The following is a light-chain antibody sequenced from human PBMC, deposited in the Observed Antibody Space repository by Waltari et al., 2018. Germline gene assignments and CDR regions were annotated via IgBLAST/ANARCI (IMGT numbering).Light chain of an antibody. Sequence: QSALTQPASVSGSPGQSITISCTGTRSDIGGYKYVSWYQHHPGKAPTRIIYDVSDRPSGVSNRFSGSKSGNAASLTISGLQAEDEADDYCSSYTSSSTSYVFGIGTKVTVL. CDR3: SSYTSSSTSYV. CDR1: RSDIGGYKY. V-gene: IGLV2-14*03. CDR2: DVS. J-gene: IGLJ1*01.